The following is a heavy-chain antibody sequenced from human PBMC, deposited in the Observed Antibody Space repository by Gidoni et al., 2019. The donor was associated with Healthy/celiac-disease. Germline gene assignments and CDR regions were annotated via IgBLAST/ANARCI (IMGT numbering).Heavy chain of an antibody. Sequence: QVQLVESGGGVVQPGRSLRLSCAASGFTFSSYAMHWVRQAPGKGLEWVAVISYDGSNKYYADSVKGRFTISRDNSKNTLYLQMNSLRAEDTAVYYCARPGRHSGYDWGHYFDYWGQGTLVTVSS. CDR2: ISYDGSNK. CDR1: GFTFSSYA. CDR3: ARPGRHSGYDWGHYFDY. V-gene: IGHV3-30-3*01. D-gene: IGHD5-12*01. J-gene: IGHJ4*02.